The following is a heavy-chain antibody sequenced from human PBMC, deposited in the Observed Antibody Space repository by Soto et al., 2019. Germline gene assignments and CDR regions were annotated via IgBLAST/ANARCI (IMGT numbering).Heavy chain of an antibody. D-gene: IGHD2-2*01. CDR2: IIPIFGTA. V-gene: IGHV1-69*01. J-gene: IGHJ6*02. CDR1: GGTFSSYA. CDR3: GGYCSSTSCYLEAGYYGMDV. Sequence: QVQLVQSGAEVKKPGSSVKVSCKASGGTFSSYAISWVRQAPGQGLEWMGGIIPIFGTANYAQKFQGRVTITADESTSTAYMELSSLRSEDTAVYYCGGYCSSTSCYLEAGYYGMDVWGQGTTVTVSS.